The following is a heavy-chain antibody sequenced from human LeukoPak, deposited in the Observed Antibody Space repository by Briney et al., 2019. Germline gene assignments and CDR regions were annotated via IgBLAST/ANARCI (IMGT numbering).Heavy chain of an antibody. Sequence: GGSLRLSCAASGFTVSSNYMSWVRQAPGKGLEWVSIIYSGGSTFYADSVKGRFTISRDNSKNTLHLQMNSLRAEDTAVYYCASQGATSWIQLWSKNWFDPWGQGTLVTVSS. CDR3: ASQGATSWIQLWSKNWFDP. CDR1: GFTVSSNY. J-gene: IGHJ5*02. CDR2: IYSGGST. D-gene: IGHD5-18*01. V-gene: IGHV3-53*01.